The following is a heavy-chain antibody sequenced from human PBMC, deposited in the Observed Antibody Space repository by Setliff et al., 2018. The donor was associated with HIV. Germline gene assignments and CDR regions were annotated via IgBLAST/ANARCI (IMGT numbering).Heavy chain of an antibody. J-gene: IGHJ4*02. Sequence: SETLSLTCTVSGGSISSGSYYWSWIRQPAGKGLEWIGHIYTSGSTNYNPSLKSRVTISVDGSKNQFSLKLKSVTAADTAVYYCARWHPPYGFWEEDYWGQGTLVTVSS. D-gene: IGHD3-10*01. CDR2: IYTSGST. V-gene: IGHV4-61*09. CDR3: ARWHPPYGFWEEDY. CDR1: GGSISSGSYY.